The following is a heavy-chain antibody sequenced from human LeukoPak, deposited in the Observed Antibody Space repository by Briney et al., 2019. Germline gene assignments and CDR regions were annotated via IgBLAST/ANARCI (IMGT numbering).Heavy chain of an antibody. V-gene: IGHV3-30-3*01. D-gene: IGHD3-3*01. CDR3: ARDLLSGYYTGNAFDI. Sequence: GGALRLSCAASGFTFSSYAMHWVRQAPGKGREGVAVISYDGSNKYYADSVKDRFTISRDNSKNTLYLQMNSLRAEDTAVYYCARDLLSGYYTGNAFDIWGQGTMVTVSS. J-gene: IGHJ3*02. CDR1: GFTFSSYA. CDR2: ISYDGSNK.